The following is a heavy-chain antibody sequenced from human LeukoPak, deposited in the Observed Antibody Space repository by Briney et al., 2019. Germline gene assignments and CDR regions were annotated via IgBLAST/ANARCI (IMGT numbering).Heavy chain of an antibody. CDR1: GFTFSSYW. Sequence: GGSLRLSCAASGFTFSSYWMHWVRQAPGKGLVWVSRINTDGSSTSYADSVKGRFTISRDNAKNTLYLQMNSLRAEDTAVYYCARRGYDGSFDYWGQGTLVTVSS. V-gene: IGHV3-74*01. CDR3: ARRGYDGSFDY. J-gene: IGHJ4*02. CDR2: INTDGSST. D-gene: IGHD5-12*01.